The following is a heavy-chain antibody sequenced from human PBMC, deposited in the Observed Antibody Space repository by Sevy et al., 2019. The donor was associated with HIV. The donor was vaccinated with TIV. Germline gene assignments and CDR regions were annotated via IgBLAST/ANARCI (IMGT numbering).Heavy chain of an antibody. V-gene: IGHV3-23*01. D-gene: IGHD3-22*01. CDR2: INSAGGST. CDR1: GFTFTEFV. Sequence: GGSLRLSCAASGFTFTEFVMSWVRQSPGKGLEWVSTINSAGGSTYYADSVKGRFTISRDNSQNTLDLQMNSLRAEDTAVYYCASEVVGGYYDSSGYSDHWGQGTLVTVSS. J-gene: IGHJ4*02. CDR3: ASEVVGGYYDSSGYSDH.